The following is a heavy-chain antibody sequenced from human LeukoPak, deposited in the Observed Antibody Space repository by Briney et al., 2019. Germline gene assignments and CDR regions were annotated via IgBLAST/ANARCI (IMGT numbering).Heavy chain of an antibody. V-gene: IGHV3-11*04. CDR2: IHKGYGRI. Sequence: PGGSLRLSCAASGFNFGDYHMTWIRQRPGKGLEWVSDIHKGYGRIYYAESVKGRFTISRDNAKNSLYLQMNSLRSEDTGLYFCARDLGSGDHGLLVWGQGTLLTVSS. D-gene: IGHD2-21*02. CDR3: ARDLGSGDHGLLV. J-gene: IGHJ4*02. CDR1: GFNFGDYH.